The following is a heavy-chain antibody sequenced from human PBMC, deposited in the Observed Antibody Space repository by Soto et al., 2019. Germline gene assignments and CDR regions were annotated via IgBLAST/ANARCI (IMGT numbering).Heavy chain of an antibody. CDR1: GGTFSSYA. D-gene: IGHD3-22*01. J-gene: IGHJ5*02. CDR2: IIPILGTA. V-gene: IGHV1-69*13. Sequence: SVKVSCKASGGTFSSYAISWVRQAPGQGLEWMGGIIPILGTANYAQKFRGRVTITADESTSTAYMELGSLRSEDTAVYYCARDQHYYDSRGYVSFVSWFDPWGQGTLVTVSS. CDR3: ARDQHYYDSRGYVSFVSWFDP.